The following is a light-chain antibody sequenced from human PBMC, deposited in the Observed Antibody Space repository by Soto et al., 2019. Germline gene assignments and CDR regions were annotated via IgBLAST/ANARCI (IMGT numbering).Light chain of an antibody. J-gene: IGLJ1*01. CDR1: SSDVGGYGS. V-gene: IGLV2-14*01. Sequence: SVLTQPASVSGPPGQSITISCTGTSSDVGGYGSVSWYQQHPGKAPKLMIYEVSNRPSGVSNRFSGSKSGNTASPTISGLQAADDADYYCSSYTSSGSYVFGSGTKV. CDR2: EVS. CDR3: SSYTSSGSYV.